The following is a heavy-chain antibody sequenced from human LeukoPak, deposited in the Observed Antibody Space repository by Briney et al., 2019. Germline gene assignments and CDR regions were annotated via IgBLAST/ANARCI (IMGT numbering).Heavy chain of an antibody. D-gene: IGHD6-13*01. V-gene: IGHV4-39*07. CDR3: ARVLVAAAGRDAFDI. J-gene: IGHJ3*02. CDR2: IYYSGST. CDR1: GGSISSSSYY. Sequence: SETLSLTCTVSGGSISSSSYYWGWIRQPPGKGLEWIGSIYYSGSTYYNPSLKSRVTISVDTSKNQFSLKLSSVTAADTAVYYCARVLVAAAGRDAFDIWGQGTMVTVSS.